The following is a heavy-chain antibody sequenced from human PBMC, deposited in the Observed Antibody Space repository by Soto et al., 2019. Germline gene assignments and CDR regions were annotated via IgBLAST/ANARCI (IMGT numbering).Heavy chain of an antibody. D-gene: IGHD2-21*01. Sequence: QVQLVQSGAEVKKPGASVKVSCKASGYHFTSYAMHWVRQAPGQRLEWMGWINAGNGYTKYSQKFQGRVTITRDTSASTAYMELSSLRSEDTAVYYCGTHPRVNFFAYWGQGTLVTVSS. CDR3: GTHPRVNFFAY. CDR1: GYHFTSYA. J-gene: IGHJ4*02. V-gene: IGHV1-3*01. CDR2: INAGNGYT.